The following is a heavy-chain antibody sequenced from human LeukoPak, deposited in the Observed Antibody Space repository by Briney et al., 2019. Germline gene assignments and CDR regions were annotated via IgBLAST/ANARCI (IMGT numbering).Heavy chain of an antibody. CDR2: MNPNSGNT. D-gene: IGHD6-19*01. Sequence: ASVKVSCKASGYTFTSYDINWVRQATGQGLEWMGWMNPNSGNTGYAQKFQGRVTITRNTSISTAYMEPTSLRSEDTAVYYCARGTPSGWYGTAYWGQGTLVTVSS. CDR3: ARGTPSGWYGTAY. V-gene: IGHV1-8*03. CDR1: GYTFTSYD. J-gene: IGHJ4*02.